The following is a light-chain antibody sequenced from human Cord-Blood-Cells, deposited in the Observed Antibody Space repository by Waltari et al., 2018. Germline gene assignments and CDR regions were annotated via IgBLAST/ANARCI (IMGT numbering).Light chain of an antibody. CDR3: CSYAGSSTNYV. J-gene: IGLJ1*01. V-gene: IGLV2-23*01. Sequence: QSALTQPASVSGSPGQSITISSTGTSSDVGSYNLASWYQQHPGKAPKLMIYEGSKRPSVVSNRLTGSKSGNAASLTVSVLQAEYEADYYCCSYAGSSTNYVFGTGTKVTVL. CDR2: EGS. CDR1: SSDVGSYNL.